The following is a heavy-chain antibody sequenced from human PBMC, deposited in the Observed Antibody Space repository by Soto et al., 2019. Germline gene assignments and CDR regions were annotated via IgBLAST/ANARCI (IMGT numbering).Heavy chain of an antibody. D-gene: IGHD6-13*01. CDR2: IIPIFRKA. V-gene: IGHV1-69*12. CDR3: ARLWGIAPRDD. CDR1: GGTFNTQS. Sequence: QVQLVQSGAEVKKRGSSVKVSCRASGGTFNTQSISWVRQAPGQGLEWMGGIIPIFRKANYAQKFQDRVTIIADESTSTDYMELRSLTSEDTAVYFCARLWGIAPRDDWGQGTLVTVSS. J-gene: IGHJ4*02.